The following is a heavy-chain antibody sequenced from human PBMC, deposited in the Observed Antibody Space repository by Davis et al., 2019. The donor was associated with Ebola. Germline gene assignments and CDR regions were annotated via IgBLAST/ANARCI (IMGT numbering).Heavy chain of an antibody. CDR2: IRPRDPET. Sequence: SLTPSCQPSAYTSTSYYIGCVRQLPGKGLEWNASIRPRDPETKHSPSFPGQATTSADRPTNTAYLQWSSLKATDTAIYYCARHQCSSSGCYPIDPWGQGTLVTVSS. V-gene: IGHV5-51*01. J-gene: IGHJ5*02. D-gene: IGHD2-2*01. CDR1: AYTSTSYY. CDR3: ARHQCSSSGCYPIDP.